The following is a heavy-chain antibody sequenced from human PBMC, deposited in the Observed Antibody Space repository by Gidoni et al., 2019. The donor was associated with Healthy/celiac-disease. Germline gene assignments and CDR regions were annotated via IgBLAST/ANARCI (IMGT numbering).Heavy chain of an antibody. V-gene: IGHV1-69*02. J-gene: IGHJ4*02. CDR2: IIPILGIA. Sequence: QVQLVQSGAEVKKPGSSVKVSCKASGGTFSSYTISWVRQAPGQGLEWIGRIIPILGIANYAQKFQGRVTITADKSTSTAYMELSSLRSEDTAVYYCARRAGAGLFDYWGQGTLVTVSS. CDR1: GGTFSSYT. CDR3: ARRAGAGLFDY. D-gene: IGHD3-10*01.